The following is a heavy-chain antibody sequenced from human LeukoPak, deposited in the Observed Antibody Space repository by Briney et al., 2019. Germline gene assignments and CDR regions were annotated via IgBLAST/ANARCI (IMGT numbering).Heavy chain of an antibody. CDR3: ASYAVAGTGGFDY. D-gene: IGHD6-19*01. Sequence: GRSLRLSCAASGFTFSSYAMHWVRQAPGKGLEWVAVISYDGSNKYYADSVKGRFTISRDNSKNTLYLQMNSLRAEDTAVYYCASYAVAGTGGFDYWGQGTLVTVSS. CDR1: GFTFSSYA. V-gene: IGHV3-30-3*01. CDR2: ISYDGSNK. J-gene: IGHJ4*02.